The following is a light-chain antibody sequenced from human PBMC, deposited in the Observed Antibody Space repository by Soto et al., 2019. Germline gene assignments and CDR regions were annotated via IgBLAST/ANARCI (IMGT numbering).Light chain of an antibody. V-gene: IGKV3-20*01. J-gene: IGKJ5*01. CDR3: QQYVNSPIT. CDR1: QTVGRNY. CDR2: DAS. Sequence: EIVLTHSPGSLSLFPGERATLSCRASQTVGRNYLAWFQQKPGQAPRLLIYDASTRATGIPDKFGGSGSGTDFTLTISRLEPEDFAVYYCQQYVNSPITFGHGTRLEVK.